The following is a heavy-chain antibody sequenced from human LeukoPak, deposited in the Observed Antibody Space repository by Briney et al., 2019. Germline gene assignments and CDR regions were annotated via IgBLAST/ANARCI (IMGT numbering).Heavy chain of an antibody. CDR3: ARRGQYYDSSGFDY. D-gene: IGHD3-22*01. V-gene: IGHV4-39*01. Sequence: SETLSLTCTVSAGSISSSSCYWGWIRQPPGKGLEWIGSIYYSGSTYYNPSLKSRVTISVDTSKNQFSLKLSSVTAADTAVYYCARRGQYYDSSGFDYWGQGTLVTVSS. CDR2: IYYSGST. CDR1: AGSISSSSCY. J-gene: IGHJ4*02.